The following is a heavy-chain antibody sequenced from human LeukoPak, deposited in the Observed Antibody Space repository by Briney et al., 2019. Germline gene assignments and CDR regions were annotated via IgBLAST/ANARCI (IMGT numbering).Heavy chain of an antibody. CDR2: IYSDGTT. Sequence: GGSLRLSCAASGFTVSSNYMNWVRQAPGKGLEWVSVIYSDGTTYYADSVKGRFTISRDTSKNTLYVHMNSLRAEDTAVYYCARGVGSSLHFDLWGQGAQVTVSS. J-gene: IGHJ4*02. CDR1: GFTVSSNY. V-gene: IGHV3-53*01. CDR3: ARGVGSSLHFDL. D-gene: IGHD2-2*01.